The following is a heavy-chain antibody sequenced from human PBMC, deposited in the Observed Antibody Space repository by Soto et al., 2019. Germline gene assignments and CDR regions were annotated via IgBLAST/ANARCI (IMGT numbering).Heavy chain of an antibody. Sequence: QVQLQESGPGLVKPSETLSLTCTVSGGSISNYFWSWIRQPPGKGLEWIGYVSDSGSTNYSPSLRSRVSXXVXTSKMQFSLNLPSVTAADTAVYYCARRTPGPTCFDYCGQGTLVIVSS. CDR2: VSDSGST. V-gene: IGHV4-59*08. D-gene: IGHD1-1*01. CDR3: ARRTPGPTCFDY. CDR1: GGSISNYF. J-gene: IGHJ4*02.